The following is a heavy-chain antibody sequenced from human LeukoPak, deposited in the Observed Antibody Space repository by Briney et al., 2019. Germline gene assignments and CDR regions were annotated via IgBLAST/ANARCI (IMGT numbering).Heavy chain of an antibody. CDR3: ARPLYGDQGNDAFDI. V-gene: IGHV3-11*04. D-gene: IGHD7-27*01. J-gene: IGHJ3*02. CDR1: GFTFSDYY. Sequence: GGSLRLSCAASGFTFSDYYMSWIRQAPGKGLEWVSYISSSGSTIYYADSVKGRYTISRDNAKNSLYLQMNSLRAEDTAVYYCARPLYGDQGNDAFDIWGQGTMVTVSS. CDR2: ISSSGSTI.